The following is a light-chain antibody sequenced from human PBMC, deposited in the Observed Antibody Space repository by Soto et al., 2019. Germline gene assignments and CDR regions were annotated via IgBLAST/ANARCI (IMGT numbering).Light chain of an antibody. Sequence: ESVMTQSPATLSVSQGERSTLXXRASQSVSSSLAWYQQKPGQAPRXLIYGASTRATGIPARFSGSGSGTDFTLTISSLEPEDFTVYYCQQHSNWPLTFGGGTKVDIK. J-gene: IGKJ4*01. CDR2: GAS. V-gene: IGKV3-15*01. CDR3: QQHSNWPLT. CDR1: QSVSSS.